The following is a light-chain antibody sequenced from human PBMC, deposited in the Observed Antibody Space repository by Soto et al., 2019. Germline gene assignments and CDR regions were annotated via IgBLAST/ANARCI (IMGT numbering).Light chain of an antibody. Sequence: QSVLTQPPSVSGAPGQRVTISCTGSSSNIGAGYDVHWYQQLPGTAPKLLIYGNSNRPSGVPDRFSGAKSGTSASLAITGLQAEEEADYYCQSYDSSLSGNVVFGGGTKLPVL. CDR2: GNS. CDR1: SSNIGAGYD. J-gene: IGLJ2*01. CDR3: QSYDSSLSGNVV. V-gene: IGLV1-40*01.